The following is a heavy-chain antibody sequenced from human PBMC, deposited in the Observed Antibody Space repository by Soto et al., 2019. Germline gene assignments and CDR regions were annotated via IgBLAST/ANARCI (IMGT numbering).Heavy chain of an antibody. V-gene: IGHV1-18*01. CDR3: ARDGMCHYYGSGVDRDV. J-gene: IGHJ6*02. CDR2: ISAYNGNT. Sequence: QVQLVQSGAEVKKPGASVKVSCKASGYTFTSYGISWVRQAPGQGLDWMGWISAYNGNTNYAQKLQGRVTMTTDTSPSTAYMGHMSLRTDDTAVYDCARDGMCHYYGSGVDRDVWGRGTTVTVSS. CDR1: GYTFTSYG. D-gene: IGHD3-10*01.